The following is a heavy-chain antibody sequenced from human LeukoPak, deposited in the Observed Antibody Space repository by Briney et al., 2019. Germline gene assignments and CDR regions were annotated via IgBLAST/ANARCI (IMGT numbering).Heavy chain of an antibody. D-gene: IGHD3-22*01. CDR1: GGSISSSSYY. J-gene: IGHJ3*02. CDR3: ARAFNYYDSSGPPLDAFDI. Sequence: SETLSLTCTVSGGSISSSSYYWGWIRQPPGKGLEWIGSIYYSGSTYYNPSLKSRVTISVDTSKNQFSLKLSSVTAADTAVYYCARAFNYYDSSGPPLDAFDIWGQGTMVTVSS. V-gene: IGHV4-39*07. CDR2: IYYSGST.